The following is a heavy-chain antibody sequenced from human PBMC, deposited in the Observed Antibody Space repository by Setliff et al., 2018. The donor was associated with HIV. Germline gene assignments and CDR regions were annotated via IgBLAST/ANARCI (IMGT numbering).Heavy chain of an antibody. D-gene: IGHD3-16*01. CDR2: INPSGGST. CDR3: ARVAGGSDAFDI. J-gene: IGHJ3*02. CDR1: GYTFTTYY. V-gene: IGHV1-46*01. Sequence: GASVKVSCKASGYTFTTYYIHWVRQAPGQGLEWLGVINPSGGSTSYAQKFQGRVTMTRDTSTSTVYMELSSLRSEDTAVYYCARVAGGSDAFDIWGQGTMVTVSS.